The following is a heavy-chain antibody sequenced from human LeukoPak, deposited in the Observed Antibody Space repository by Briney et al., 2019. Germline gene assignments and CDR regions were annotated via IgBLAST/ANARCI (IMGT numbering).Heavy chain of an antibody. Sequence: SETLSLTCTVSGGSISSSSCYWGWIRQPPGKGLEWIGSIYYSGSTYYNPSLKSRVTISVDTSKNQFSLKLSSVTAADTAVYYCARLPYYYDSSGYYKHWYFDLWGRGTLVTVSS. D-gene: IGHD3-22*01. CDR3: ARLPYYYDSSGYYKHWYFDL. CDR2: IYYSGST. J-gene: IGHJ2*01. CDR1: GGSISSSSCY. V-gene: IGHV4-39*01.